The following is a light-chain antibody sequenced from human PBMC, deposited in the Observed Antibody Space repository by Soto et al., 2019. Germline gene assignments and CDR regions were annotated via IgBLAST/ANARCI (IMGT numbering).Light chain of an antibody. J-gene: IGKJ4*01. V-gene: IGKV3-11*01. Sequence: VLIQSPATLSMSPGERATLSCRASQSVDSYLAWYQQKPGQAPRLLIYDASNRAAGIPGRFSGSGSGTDFTLTISSLEPEDFAVYYCQQRSNWPLTFRGGTKV. CDR2: DAS. CDR3: QQRSNWPLT. CDR1: QSVDSY.